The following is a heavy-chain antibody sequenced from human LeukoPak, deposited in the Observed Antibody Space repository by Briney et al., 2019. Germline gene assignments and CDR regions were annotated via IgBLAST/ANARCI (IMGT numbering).Heavy chain of an antibody. CDR1: GYTFTGYY. Sequence: ASVKVSCKASGYTFTGYYMHWVRQAPGQGLEWMGRVNPTSGGTNYAQKFQGRVTMTRDTSISTAYMELSRLRSDDTAVYYCARDSPRKNWFDPWGQGTLVTVSS. J-gene: IGHJ5*02. V-gene: IGHV1-2*06. CDR2: VNPTSGGT. CDR3: ARDSPRKNWFDP.